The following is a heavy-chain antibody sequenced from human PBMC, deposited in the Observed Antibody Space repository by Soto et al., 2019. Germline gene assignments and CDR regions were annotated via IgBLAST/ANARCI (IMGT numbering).Heavy chain of an antibody. V-gene: IGHV3-15*01. J-gene: IGHJ6*02. CDR1: GFSFRNAW. D-gene: IGHD2-2*01. CDR3: TTDLQAYCDGTTCYAGNYYYDDMDV. Sequence: GGSLRLSCAASGFSFRNAWMSWVRQAPGKGLEWVGHIKSQGDGGTRDYAAPVKGRFTISRDDSKNALFLQMDSLKNEDTAVYFCTTDLQAYCDGTTCYAGNYYYDDMDVWGQGTTVTVSS. CDR2: IKSQGDGGTR.